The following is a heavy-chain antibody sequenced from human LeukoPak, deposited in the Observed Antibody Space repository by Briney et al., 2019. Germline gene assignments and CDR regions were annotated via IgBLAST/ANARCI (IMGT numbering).Heavy chain of an antibody. Sequence: GRSLRLSCAASGFTFSSYSMNWVRQAPGKGLEWVSSISSSSSYIYYADSVKGRFTISRDNAKNSLYLQMNSLRAEDTAVYYCAWINYDILTAGGYWGQGTLVTVSS. CDR1: GFTFSSYS. CDR2: ISSSSSYI. D-gene: IGHD3-9*01. J-gene: IGHJ4*02. V-gene: IGHV3-21*01. CDR3: AWINYDILTAGGY.